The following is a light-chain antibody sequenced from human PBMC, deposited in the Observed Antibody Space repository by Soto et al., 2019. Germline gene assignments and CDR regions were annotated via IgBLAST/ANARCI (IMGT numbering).Light chain of an antibody. Sequence: EIVLTQSPGTLSLSPGERATLSCRASQSVSSSYLAWYQQRPGQAPRLLIFRASYRATGLPGRFSGSGSGTDFTLTISRLEPEDFAVYYCQQYSSSPPEFTFGPGTKVDSK. V-gene: IGKV3-20*01. CDR2: RAS. CDR3: QQYSSSPPEFT. J-gene: IGKJ3*01. CDR1: QSVSSSY.